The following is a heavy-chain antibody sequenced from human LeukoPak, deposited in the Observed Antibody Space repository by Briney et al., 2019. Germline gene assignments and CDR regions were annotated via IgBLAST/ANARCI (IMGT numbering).Heavy chain of an antibody. CDR2: IHSGGSS. Sequence: GGSLRLSCAASGFTVSSYSMSWVRQAPGKGLEWVSVIHSGGSSYYADSVKGRFTFSRDNSKNTLFLQMNTLRADDTAVYHCARHRDYGFEIWGQGTMVIVSS. J-gene: IGHJ3*02. V-gene: IGHV3-53*01. CDR3: ARHRDYGFEI. CDR1: GFTVSSYS.